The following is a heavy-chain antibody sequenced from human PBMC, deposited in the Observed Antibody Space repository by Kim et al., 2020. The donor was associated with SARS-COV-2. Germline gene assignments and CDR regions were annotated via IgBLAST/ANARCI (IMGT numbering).Heavy chain of an antibody. J-gene: IGHJ3*02. CDR1: GYTFTSYG. CDR3: ARDIVVVPAGRWGGAFDI. D-gene: IGHD2-2*01. V-gene: IGHV1-18*01. Sequence: ASVKVSCKASGYTFTSYGISWVRQAPGQGLEWMGWISAYNGNTNYAQKLQGRVTMTTDTSTSTAYMELRSLRSDDTAVYYCARDIVVVPAGRWGGAFDIWGQGTMVTVSS. CDR2: ISAYNGNT.